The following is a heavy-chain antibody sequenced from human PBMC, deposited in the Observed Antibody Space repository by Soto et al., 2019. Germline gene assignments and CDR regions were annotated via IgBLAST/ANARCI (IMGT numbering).Heavy chain of an antibody. CDR2: INPNSGGT. Sequence: ASVKVSCNASGYTFTGYYMHWVRQALGQGLEWMGWINPNSGGTNYAQKFQGRVTMTRGTSISTAYMELSRPRSDDTAVYYCARGGIAVAGTAYWGQGTLVTVSS. CDR3: ARGGIAVAGTAY. V-gene: IGHV1-2*02. CDR1: GYTFTGYY. D-gene: IGHD6-19*01. J-gene: IGHJ4*02.